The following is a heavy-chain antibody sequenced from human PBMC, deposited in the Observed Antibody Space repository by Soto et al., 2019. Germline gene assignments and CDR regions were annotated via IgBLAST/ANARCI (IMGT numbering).Heavy chain of an antibody. CDR1: GGSISSGGYY. Sequence: PSETLSLTCTVSGGSISSGGYYWSWIRQHPGKGLEWIGYIYYSGSTYYNPSLKSRVTISVDTSKNQFSLKLSSVTAADTAVYYCATLRRYQLLPDTFDYWGQGTLVTVSS. CDR2: IYYSGST. CDR3: ATLRRYQLLPDTFDY. J-gene: IGHJ4*02. V-gene: IGHV4-31*03. D-gene: IGHD2-2*01.